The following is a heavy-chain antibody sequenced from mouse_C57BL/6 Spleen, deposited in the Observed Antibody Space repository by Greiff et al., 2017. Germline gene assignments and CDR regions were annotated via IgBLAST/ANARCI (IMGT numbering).Heavy chain of an antibody. CDR1: GYTFTSYW. V-gene: IGHV1-52*01. J-gene: IGHJ2*01. CDR3: ARLGVMGDY. CDR2: IDPSGSGT. Sequence: QVQLQQPGAELVRPASSVKLSCKASGYTFTSYWMHWVKQRPIQGLEWIGNIDPSGSGTHYNQKFKDKATLTVAKSSSTAYMQLSSLASEDSAVYYCARLGVMGDYWGQGTTLTVSS. D-gene: IGHD4-1*01.